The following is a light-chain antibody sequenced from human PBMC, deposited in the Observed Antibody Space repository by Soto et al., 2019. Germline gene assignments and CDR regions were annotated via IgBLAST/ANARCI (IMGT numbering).Light chain of an antibody. CDR2: VAS. J-gene: IGKJ5*01. CDR1: QGISNY. Sequence: DIQMTQSPSSLSASVGDRVTITCRASQGISNYLAWYQQKPGKVPKLLIYVASTLQSGVPSRFSGSGSGTDFSLTISSLQPEDVATYYCQNYNSAPITFGQGTRLEMK. CDR3: QNYNSAPIT. V-gene: IGKV1-27*01.